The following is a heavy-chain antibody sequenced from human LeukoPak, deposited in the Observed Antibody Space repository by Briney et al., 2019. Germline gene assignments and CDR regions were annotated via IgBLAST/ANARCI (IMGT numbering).Heavy chain of an antibody. Sequence: SGGSLRLSCAASGFTFSSYAMSWVRQAPGKGLEWVSAISGSGGSTYYADSVKGRFTISRDNSKNTLYLQMNSLRAEDTAVYYCAKNNYGDYGLDGNFDYWGQGTLVTVSS. J-gene: IGHJ4*02. D-gene: IGHD4-17*01. V-gene: IGHV3-23*01. CDR2: ISGSGGST. CDR1: GFTFSSYA. CDR3: AKNNYGDYGLDGNFDY.